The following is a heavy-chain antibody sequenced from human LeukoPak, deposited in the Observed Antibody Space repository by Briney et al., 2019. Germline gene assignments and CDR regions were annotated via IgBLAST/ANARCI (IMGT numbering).Heavy chain of an antibody. CDR3: ARAVGPFDY. J-gene: IGHJ4*02. D-gene: IGHD3-16*01. CDR2: IWYDGSNK. Sequence: GGSLRLSCAASGFTFRSFAMHWVRQAPGKGLEWVAAIWYDGSNKYYADSVKGRFTISRDNSKDMLYLQMNSLRVEDTAVYYCARAVGPFDYWGQGTLVTVSS. V-gene: IGHV3-33*01. CDR1: GFTFRSFA.